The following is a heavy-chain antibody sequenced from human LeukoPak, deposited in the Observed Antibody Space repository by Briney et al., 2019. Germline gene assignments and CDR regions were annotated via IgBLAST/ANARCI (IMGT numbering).Heavy chain of an antibody. V-gene: IGHV3-30*04. CDR2: ISYDGSNK. Sequence: PGGSLRLSCAASGFTFSSYAMHWVRQAPGKGLEWVAVISYDGSNKYYADSVKGRFTISRDNSKNTLYLQMNSLRAEDTAVYYCARGMIVVVISERGGAYFDYWGQGTLVTVSS. CDR3: ARGMIVVVISERGGAYFDY. CDR1: GFTFSSYA. J-gene: IGHJ4*02. D-gene: IGHD3-22*01.